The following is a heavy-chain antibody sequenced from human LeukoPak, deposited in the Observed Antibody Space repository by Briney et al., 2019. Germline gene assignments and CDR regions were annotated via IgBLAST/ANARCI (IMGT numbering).Heavy chain of an antibody. CDR3: ARQSRYSNSGWFDP. J-gene: IGHJ5*02. CDR2: IYYSGST. Sequence: SETLSLTCAVYGGSFSGYYWGWIRQPPGKGLEWIGSIYYSGSTYYNPSLKSRVTIFVDTSKNQFSLKLSSVTAADTAVYYCARQSRYSNSGWFDPWGQGTLVTVSS. CDR1: GGSFSGYY. D-gene: IGHD6-6*01. V-gene: IGHV4-39*01.